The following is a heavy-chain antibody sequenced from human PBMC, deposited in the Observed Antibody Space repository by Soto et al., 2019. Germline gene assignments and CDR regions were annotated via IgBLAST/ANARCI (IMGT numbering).Heavy chain of an antibody. V-gene: IGHV4-31*03. CDR3: ASRGGTYCSGGSCSYFDY. J-gene: IGHJ4*02. CDR1: GGSISSGGYY. Sequence: SETLSLTCTVSGGSISSGGYYWSWIRQHPGKGLEWIGYIYYSGSTYYNPSLKSRVTISVDTSKNQFSLKLSSVTAADTAVYYCASRGGTYCSGGSCSYFDYWGQGTLVTVSS. D-gene: IGHD2-15*01. CDR2: IYYSGST.